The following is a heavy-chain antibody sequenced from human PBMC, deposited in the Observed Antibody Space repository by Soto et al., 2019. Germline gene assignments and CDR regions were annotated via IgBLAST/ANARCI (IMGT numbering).Heavy chain of an antibody. J-gene: IGHJ4*02. CDR3: ARGQRGVLMVYAIPFEY. V-gene: IGHV1-69*01. D-gene: IGHD2-8*01. CDR1: GGTFSSDA. CDR2: IITIFGTA. Sequence: QVQLVQSGAEVKKPGSSVKVSCKASGGTFSSDAISWVRQAPVQGLEWVGGIITIFGTANYAHKFQGRVTITADETTRTAYLELSSLRSEDTAVYYCARGQRGVLMVYAIPFEYCGQGTLVTVSS.